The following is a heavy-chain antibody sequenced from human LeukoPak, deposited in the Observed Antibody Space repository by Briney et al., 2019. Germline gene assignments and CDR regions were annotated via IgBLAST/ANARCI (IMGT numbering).Heavy chain of an antibody. D-gene: IGHD3-22*01. CDR2: INPNSGGT. J-gene: IGHJ4*02. CDR1: GYTFTDYY. CDR3: ARVSGYYYYFDY. V-gene: IGHV1-2*06. Sequence: GASVKISCKVSGYTFTDYYMHWVRQAPGQGLEWMGRINPNSGGTNYAQKFQGRVTMTRDTSISTAYMELSRLRSDDTAVYYCARVSGYYYYFDYWGQGTLVTVSS.